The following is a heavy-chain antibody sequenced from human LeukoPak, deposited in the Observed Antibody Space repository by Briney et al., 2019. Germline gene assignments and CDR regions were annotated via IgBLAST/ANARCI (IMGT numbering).Heavy chain of an antibody. CDR1: GFTFSTYE. V-gene: IGHV3-48*03. D-gene: IGHD1-26*01. J-gene: IGHJ4*02. CDR2: ISRSGSTI. CDR3: ARDRWELSNYLDF. Sequence: GGSLRLYCAASGFTFSTYEMNWVRQAPGKGLEWISYISRSGSTIYYADSVKGRFTISRDNAQNSLYLQMNSLRAEDTALYYCARDRWELSNYLDFWGQGALVTVSS.